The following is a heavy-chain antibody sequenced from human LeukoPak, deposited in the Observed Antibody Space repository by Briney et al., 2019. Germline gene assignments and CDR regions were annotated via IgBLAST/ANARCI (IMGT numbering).Heavy chain of an antibody. J-gene: IGHJ3*02. CDR1: GGSISSYY. CDR2: IYTSGST. D-gene: IGHD3-22*01. CDR3: ARCSGYGNGDAFDI. Sequence: KPSETLPLTCTVSGGSISSYYWSWIRQPAGKGLEWIGRIYTSGSTNYNPSLKSRVTISVDTSKNQFSLKLSSVTAADTAVYYCARCSGYGNGDAFDIWGQGTMVTVSS. V-gene: IGHV4-4*07.